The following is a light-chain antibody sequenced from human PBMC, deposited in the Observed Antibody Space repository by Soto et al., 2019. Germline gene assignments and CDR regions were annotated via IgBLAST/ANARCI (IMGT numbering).Light chain of an antibody. CDR1: TSDVGGYNY. CDR2: EVY. J-gene: IGLJ1*01. V-gene: IGLV2-14*01. Sequence: QSALTQPASVSGSPGQSITISCTGTTSDVGGYNYVSWYQQHPGKAPKLMIYEVYNRPSGVSNRFSGSKSGTSATLGITGFQTGDEADYYCGSWDSSLSAYVFGTGTKVTVL. CDR3: GSWDSSLSAYV.